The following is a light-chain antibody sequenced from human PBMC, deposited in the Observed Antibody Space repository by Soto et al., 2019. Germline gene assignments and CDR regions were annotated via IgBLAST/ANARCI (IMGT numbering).Light chain of an antibody. CDR3: QQSYTIPLT. Sequence: DLPMTQSPSSLSASVGDRITITCRASQSVSRYLNWYQQKPGKAPNLLIYAASNLQSGVPSRISGSGSGTDFTLTISSLQPEDFATYYCQQSYTIPLTFGQGTRLEIK. V-gene: IGKV1-39*01. CDR1: QSVSRY. CDR2: AAS. J-gene: IGKJ5*01.